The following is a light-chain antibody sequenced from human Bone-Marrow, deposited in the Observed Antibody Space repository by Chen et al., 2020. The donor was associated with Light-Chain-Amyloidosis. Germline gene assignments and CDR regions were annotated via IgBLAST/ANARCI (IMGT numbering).Light chain of an antibody. J-gene: IGLJ3*02. V-gene: IGLV2-8*01. CDR1: SGDLGGYDF. CDR2: EGT. CDR3: CSCAGNDDWV. Sequence: QSALTQPPSASGSLGQSVTISCAGTSGDLGGYDFVSWYQQHPGKAPKLMIHEGTKRPSGVPSRFSGSKSGNTASLTVSGLQAEDEADYYCCSCAGNDDWVFGGGTKLTVL.